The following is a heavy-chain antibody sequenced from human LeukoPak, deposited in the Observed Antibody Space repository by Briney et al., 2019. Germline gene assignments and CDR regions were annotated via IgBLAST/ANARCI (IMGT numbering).Heavy chain of an antibody. D-gene: IGHD1-1*01. CDR3: ARGTTGTTNLDV. CDR1: GGTFSSYA. CDR2: IIPIFGTA. V-gene: IGHV1-69*05. Sequence: SVKVSCKASGGTFSSYAISWVRQAPGQGLEWMGGIIPIFGTANYAQKFQGRVTITTDESTSTAYMELSSLRSEDTAVYYCARGTTGTTNLDVWGKGTTVTVSS. J-gene: IGHJ6*04.